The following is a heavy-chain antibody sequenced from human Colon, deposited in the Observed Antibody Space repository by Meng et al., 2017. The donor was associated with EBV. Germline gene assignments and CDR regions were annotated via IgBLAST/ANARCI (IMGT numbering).Heavy chain of an antibody. J-gene: IGHJ4*02. D-gene: IGHD6-19*01. V-gene: IGHV3-74*01. CDR2: INSDGSIT. Sequence: EVQLVESGGALVQPGGSLRVSCAASGFTFSAYWMHWVRQAPGKGLVWVSRINSDGSITNYADSVKGRFAISRDNAKNTLYLQMNSLRAEDTAVYYCARYGTDSTGWYTKNDYWGQGTLVTVSS. CDR1: GFTFSAYW. CDR3: ARYGTDSTGWYTKNDY.